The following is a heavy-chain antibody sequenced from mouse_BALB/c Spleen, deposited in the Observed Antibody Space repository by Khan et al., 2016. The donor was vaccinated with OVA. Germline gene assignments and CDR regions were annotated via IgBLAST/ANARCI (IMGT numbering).Heavy chain of an antibody. CDR2: ISDGGSYT. J-gene: IGHJ3*01. CDR3: SRAGYGGLAY. Sequence: EVELVESGGGLVKPGGSLKLSCAAPGFTFSDYYMYWVRQTPEKRLVWVATISDGGSYTYYPDSVKGRFTISSDNAKNNLYLQMSSLKSEDTAMYYWSRAGYGGLAYGGQGTLVTVSA. CDR1: GFTFSDYY. D-gene: IGHD1-1*02. V-gene: IGHV5-4*02.